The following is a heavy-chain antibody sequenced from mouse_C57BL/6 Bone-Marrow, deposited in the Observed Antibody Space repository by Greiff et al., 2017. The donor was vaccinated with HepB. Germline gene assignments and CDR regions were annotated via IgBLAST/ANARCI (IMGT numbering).Heavy chain of an antibody. Sequence: VQLQQSGAELVRPGASVKLSCTASGFNIKDDYMHWVKQRPEQGLEWIGWIDPENGDTEYASKFQGKATITADTSSNTASLQLSSLSSEDTAVYVGTTEYYYDFDYWGQGTTLTVSS. J-gene: IGHJ2*01. CDR3: TTEYYYDFDY. CDR2: IDPENGDT. D-gene: IGHD1-1*01. CDR1: GFNIKDDY. V-gene: IGHV14-4*01.